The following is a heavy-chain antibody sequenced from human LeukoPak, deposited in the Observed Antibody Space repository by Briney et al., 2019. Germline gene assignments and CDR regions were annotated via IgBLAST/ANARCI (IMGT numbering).Heavy chain of an antibody. CDR2: ISGSGGST. J-gene: IGHJ6*02. CDR1: GFTFSSYA. V-gene: IGHV3-23*01. D-gene: IGHD2-15*01. CDR3: AKGVGYYYYYGMDV. Sequence: GGFLRLSCAASGFTFSSYAMSWVRQAPGKGLEWVSAISGSGGSTHYADSVKGRFTISRDNSKNTLFLQMNSLRAEDTAVYYCAKGVGYYYYYGMDVWGQGTTVTVSS.